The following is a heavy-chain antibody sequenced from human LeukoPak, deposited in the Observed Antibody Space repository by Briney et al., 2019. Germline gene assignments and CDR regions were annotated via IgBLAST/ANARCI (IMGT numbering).Heavy chain of an antibody. V-gene: IGHV4-61*02. CDR2: IYTSGST. CDR1: GGSISSGSYY. CDR3: ARLIGHYYYYYMDV. J-gene: IGHJ6*03. Sequence: PSQTLSLTCTVSGGSISSGSYYWSWIRQPARKGLEWIGRIYTSGSTNYNPSLKSRVTISVDTSKNQFSLKLSSVTAADTAVYYCARLIGHYYYYYMDVWGKGTTVTVSS. D-gene: IGHD3-22*01.